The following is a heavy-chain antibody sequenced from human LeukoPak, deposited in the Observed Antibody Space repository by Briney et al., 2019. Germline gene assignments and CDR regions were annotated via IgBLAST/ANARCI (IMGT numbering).Heavy chain of an antibody. J-gene: IGHJ4*02. CDR2: ISSSGSTI. CDR3: ARGLNTYYYGSGSYYDY. Sequence: GGSLRLSCAASGFTFSSYEMNWVRQAPGKGLEWVSYISSSGSTIYYADPVKGRFTISRDNAKNSLYLQMNSLRAEDTAVYYCARGLNTYYYGSGSYYDYWGQGTLVTVSS. D-gene: IGHD3-10*01. CDR1: GFTFSSYE. V-gene: IGHV3-48*03.